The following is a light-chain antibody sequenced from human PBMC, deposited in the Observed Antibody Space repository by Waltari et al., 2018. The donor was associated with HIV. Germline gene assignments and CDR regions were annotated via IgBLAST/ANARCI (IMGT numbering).Light chain of an antibody. V-gene: IGLV3-1*01. J-gene: IGLJ2*01. Sequence: SYELTQPPSMSVSPGQTASITCSGDKLGDKNVCWYQQRPGQSPVMVNYQNSERPSGVPERFSGSKSENTATLTISGTQAINEADYYCQAWDNNSAVFGGGTKLTVL. CDR1: KLGDKN. CDR3: QAWDNNSAV. CDR2: QNS.